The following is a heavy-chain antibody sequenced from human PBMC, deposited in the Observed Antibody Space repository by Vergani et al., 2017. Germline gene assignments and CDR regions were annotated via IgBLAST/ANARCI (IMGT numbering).Heavy chain of an antibody. CDR3: ARXRVREGGAYGGGGGYRGEDWFDP. CDR2: IIPIFGTA. Sequence: QVQLVQSGAEVKKPGSSVKVSCKASGGTFSSYAISWVRQAPGQGLEWMGGIIPIFGTANYAQKFQGRVTITTDESRSTAYVELSSLKSEDTAVYYCARXRVREGGAYGGGGGYRGEDWFDPWGQGTLVTVSS. CDR1: GGTFSSYA. V-gene: IGHV1-69*01. D-gene: IGHD2-21*01. J-gene: IGHJ5*02.